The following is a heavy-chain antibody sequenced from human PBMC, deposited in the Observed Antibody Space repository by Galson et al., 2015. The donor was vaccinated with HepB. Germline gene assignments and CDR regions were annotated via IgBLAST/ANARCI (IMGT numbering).Heavy chain of an antibody. Sequence: QSGAEVKKPGESLKISCKGSGYSFTSYWIGWVRQMPGKGLEWMGIIYPGDSDTRYSPSFQGQVTISADKSISTAYLQWSSLKASDTAMYYCARQPISTMVRGVSHAFDIWGQGTMVTVSS. CDR2: IYPGDSDT. V-gene: IGHV5-51*01. D-gene: IGHD3-10*01. CDR3: ARQPISTMVRGVSHAFDI. J-gene: IGHJ3*02. CDR1: GYSFTSYW.